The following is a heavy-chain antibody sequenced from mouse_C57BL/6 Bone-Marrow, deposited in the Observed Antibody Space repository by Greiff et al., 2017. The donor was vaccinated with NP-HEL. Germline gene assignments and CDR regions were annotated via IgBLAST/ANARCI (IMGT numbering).Heavy chain of an antibody. D-gene: IGHD4-1*01. CDR1: GYTFTDYN. CDR2: INPNNGGT. J-gene: IGHJ3*01. V-gene: IGHV1-18*01. CDR3: ARDAGTGWFAY. Sequence: EVQLQQSGPELVKPGASVKIPCKASGYTFTDYNMDWVKQSHGKSLEWIGDINPNNGGTIYNQKFKGKATLTVDKSSSTAYMELRSLTSEDTAVYYCARDAGTGWFAYWGQGTLVTVSA.